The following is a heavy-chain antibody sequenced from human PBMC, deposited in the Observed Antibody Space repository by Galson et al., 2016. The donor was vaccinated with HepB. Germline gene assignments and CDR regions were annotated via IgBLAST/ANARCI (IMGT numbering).Heavy chain of an antibody. V-gene: IGHV3-23*01. Sequence: LRLSCAASGFTFRSYAMSWVRQAPGKGLEWVSTISGSGGSTHYADSVKGRFTISRDNSKNTLYLQMNSLRAADTAVYFCVRDGTGSHPDTDYWGQGTLVTVSS. CDR2: ISGSGGST. CDR3: VRDGTGSHPDTDY. J-gene: IGHJ4*02. CDR1: GFTFRSYA. D-gene: IGHD1-26*01.